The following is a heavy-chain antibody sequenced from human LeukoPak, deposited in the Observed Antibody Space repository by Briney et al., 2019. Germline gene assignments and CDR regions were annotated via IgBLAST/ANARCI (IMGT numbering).Heavy chain of an antibody. Sequence: SETLSLTCTVSGGSISSYYWSWIRQPPGKGLEWIGYIYYSGSTNYNPSLKSRVTISVDTSKNQFSLKLSSVTAADTAAYYCARGRTYFDWLYNWFDPWGQGTLVTVSS. D-gene: IGHD3-9*01. CDR3: ARGRTYFDWLYNWFDP. CDR2: IYYSGST. V-gene: IGHV4-59*12. CDR1: GGSISSYY. J-gene: IGHJ5*02.